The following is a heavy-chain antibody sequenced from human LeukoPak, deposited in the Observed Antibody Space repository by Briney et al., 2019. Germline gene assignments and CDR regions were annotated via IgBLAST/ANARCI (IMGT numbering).Heavy chain of an antibody. CDR3: AKEVNSGFIDS. V-gene: IGHV3-30*18. CDR2: ISYDGGKE. J-gene: IGHJ4*02. D-gene: IGHD6-19*01. CDR1: GFTFRTYG. Sequence: GGSLRLSCATSGFTFRTYGMHWVRQALGKGLEWVALISYDGGKEYYADSVKGRFTISRDNFKNTVYLQMNSLRVEDTALFYCAKEVNSGFIDSWGQGTLVTVSS.